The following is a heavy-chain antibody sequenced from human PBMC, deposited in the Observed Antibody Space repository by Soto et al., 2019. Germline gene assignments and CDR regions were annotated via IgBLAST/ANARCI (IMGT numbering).Heavy chain of an antibody. D-gene: IGHD2-2*01. J-gene: IGHJ6*02. CDR1: GYTFTSYY. V-gene: IGHV1-46*01. CDR2: INPSGGST. CDR3: AREGRYCSSTSCSDYYYGMDV. Sequence: GASVKVSCKASGYTFTSYYMHWVRQAPGQGLEWMGIINPSGGSTSYAQKFRGRVTMTRDTSTSTVYMELSSLRSEDTAVYYCAREGRYCSSTSCSDYYYGMDVWGQGTTVTVSS.